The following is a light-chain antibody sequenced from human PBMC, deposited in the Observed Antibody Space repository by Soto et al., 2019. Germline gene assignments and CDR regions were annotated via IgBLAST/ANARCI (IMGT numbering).Light chain of an antibody. CDR2: KAS. V-gene: IGKV1-5*03. J-gene: IGKJ1*01. CDR3: QQYSSYWT. CDR1: QSISSW. Sequence: DIQMTQSPSTLSASVGDRVTITCRASQSISSWLAWYQQKPGKAPKVLIYKASSLDSGVPSRFSGSGSGTEFTLTISSLQPDDFATYYCQQYSSYWTFGQGTKVEIK.